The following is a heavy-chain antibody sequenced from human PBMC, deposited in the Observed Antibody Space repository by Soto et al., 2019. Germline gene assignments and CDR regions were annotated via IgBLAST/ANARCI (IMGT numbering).Heavy chain of an antibody. V-gene: IGHV1-69*13. CDR1: GGTFSSYA. D-gene: IGHD4-17*01. CDR3: AESPRDYGSYFDY. J-gene: IGHJ4*02. Sequence: SVKVSCKASGGTFSSYAISWVRQAPGQGLEWMGGIIPIFGTANYAQKFQGRVTITADESTSTAYMELSSLRSEDTAVYYCAESPRDYGSYFDYWGQGTLVTVSS. CDR2: IIPIFGTA.